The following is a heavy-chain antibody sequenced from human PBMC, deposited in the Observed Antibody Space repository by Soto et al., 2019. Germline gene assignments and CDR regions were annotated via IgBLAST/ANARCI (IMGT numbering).Heavy chain of an antibody. J-gene: IGHJ4*02. CDR2: IIPILGIA. V-gene: IGHV1-69*08. D-gene: IGHD3-22*01. Sequence: QVQLVQSGAEVKKPGSSVKVSCKASGGTFSSYTISWVRQAPGQGLEWMGRIIPILGIANYAQKFQGRVTITADKSTSTAYMELSSLRSEDTAVYYGARDPVYYDSSGYPDYWGQGTLVTVSS. CDR3: ARDPVYYDSSGYPDY. CDR1: GGTFSSYT.